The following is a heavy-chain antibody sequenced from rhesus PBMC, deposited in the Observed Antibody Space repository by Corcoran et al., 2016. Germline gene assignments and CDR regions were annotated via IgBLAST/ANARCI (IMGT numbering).Heavy chain of an antibody. CDR1: GFAPSTIGMG. V-gene: IGHV2-1*01. CDR3: ARTPIAVAGDY. D-gene: IGHD6-37*01. Sequence: QVTLKESGPARVKPTQTLTLTCTFSGFAPSTIGMGVGWILQPPGKTLEWLAHISWDDDKRYSTSLQSRLTISKDTSKNQVGLTMTNMDPVDTATYYCARTPIAVAGDYWGQGVLVTVSS. J-gene: IGHJ4*01. CDR2: ISWDDDK.